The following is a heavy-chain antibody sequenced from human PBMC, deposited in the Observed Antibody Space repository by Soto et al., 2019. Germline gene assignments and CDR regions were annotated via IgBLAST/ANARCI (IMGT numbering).Heavy chain of an antibody. CDR1: GFTFSSYI. CDR2: ISSSSSTI. CDR3: VSGFARTGYYRRRSLDY. Sequence: GGSLRLSCAASGFTFSSYIMNWVRQAPGKGREWVSYISSSSSTIYYADSVKGRFTISRDNAKNSLYLQMNSLRAEDTAVYYCVSGFARTGYYRRRSLDYWGRRTLVTVSS. J-gene: IGHJ4*02. V-gene: IGHV3-48*01. D-gene: IGHD3-9*01.